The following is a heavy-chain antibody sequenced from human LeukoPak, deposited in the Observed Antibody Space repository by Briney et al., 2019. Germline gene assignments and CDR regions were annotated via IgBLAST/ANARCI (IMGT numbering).Heavy chain of an antibody. Sequence: GESLQISCKGSGYIFTSYWIGWVRQMPGKGLEWMGIIYPGDSDTRYSPSFQGQVTISADKSISTAYLQWSSLKASDTAMYYCATQDPNYYDSSGYYPTFQHWGQGTLVTVSS. J-gene: IGHJ1*01. D-gene: IGHD3-22*01. V-gene: IGHV5-51*01. CDR3: ATQDPNYYDSSGYYPTFQH. CDR1: GYIFTSYW. CDR2: IYPGDSDT.